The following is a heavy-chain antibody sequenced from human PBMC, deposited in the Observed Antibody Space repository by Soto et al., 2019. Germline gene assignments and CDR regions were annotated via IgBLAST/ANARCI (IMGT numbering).Heavy chain of an antibody. CDR3: ARDHNGAYYYDSSGYFDY. CDR2: IYYSGST. Sequence: SETLSLTCTVSGGSISSSSYYWGWIRQPPGKGLEWIGSIYYSGSTYYNPSLKSRVTISVDTSKNQFSLKLSSVTAADTAVYYCARDHNGAYYYDSSGYFDYWGQGTLVTVSS. D-gene: IGHD3-22*01. CDR1: GGSISSSSYY. V-gene: IGHV4-39*07. J-gene: IGHJ4*02.